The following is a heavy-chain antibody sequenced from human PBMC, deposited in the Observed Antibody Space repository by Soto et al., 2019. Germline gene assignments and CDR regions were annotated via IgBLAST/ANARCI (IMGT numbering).Heavy chain of an antibody. J-gene: IGHJ3*02. CDR2: ISAYNGNT. V-gene: IGHV1-18*01. D-gene: IGHD4-17*01. Sequence: ASVKVSCKASGYTFTSYGISWVRQAPGQGLEWMGWISAYNGNTNYAQKLQGRVTMTRDTSTSTAYMELSSLRSEDTAVYYCTRAPSYGAFDIWGQGTMVTVSS. CDR1: GYTFTSYG. CDR3: TRAPSYGAFDI.